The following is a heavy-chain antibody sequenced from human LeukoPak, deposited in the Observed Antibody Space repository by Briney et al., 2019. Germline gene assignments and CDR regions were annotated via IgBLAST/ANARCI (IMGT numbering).Heavy chain of an antibody. CDR3: ARHVVVGRDWNSFGAASYNYHYGLDV. V-gene: IGHV3-23*01. J-gene: IGHJ6*02. D-gene: IGHD1-1*01. Sequence: GGSLRLSCAASGFTFSSYAMSWVRQAPGKGLEWVSAISGSGGSTYYADSVKGRFTISRDNSKNTLYLQMNSLRAEDTAVYYCARHVVVGRDWNSFGAASYNYHYGLDVWGQGTTVTVSS. CDR2: ISGSGGST. CDR1: GFTFSSYA.